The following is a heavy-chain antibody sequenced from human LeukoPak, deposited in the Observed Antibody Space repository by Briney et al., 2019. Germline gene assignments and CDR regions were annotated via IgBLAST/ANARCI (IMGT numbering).Heavy chain of an antibody. V-gene: IGHV3-30*18. Sequence: GGSLRLSCATSGFTFSSYAMNWVRQAPGKGLEWVAVISYDGSNKYYADSVKGRFTISRDNSKNTLYLQMNSLRAEDTAVYYCAKDYLGGSYANWFDPWGQGTLVTVSS. J-gene: IGHJ5*02. D-gene: IGHD1-26*01. CDR2: ISYDGSNK. CDR3: AKDYLGGSYANWFDP. CDR1: GFTFSSYA.